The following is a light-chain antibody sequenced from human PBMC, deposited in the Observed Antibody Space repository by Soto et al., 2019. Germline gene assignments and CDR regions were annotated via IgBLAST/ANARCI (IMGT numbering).Light chain of an antibody. CDR2: LESSGSY. V-gene: IGLV4-60*02. J-gene: IGLJ3*02. CDR3: ETWGSNTRV. CDR1: SGHSSYI. Sequence: QPVLTQSSSASASLGSSVKLTCTLSSGHSSYIIAWHQQQPGKAPRYLMKLESSGSYNKGSGVPDRFSGSSSGADRYLTISNLQFEDEADYYCETWGSNTRVFGGGTKVTVL.